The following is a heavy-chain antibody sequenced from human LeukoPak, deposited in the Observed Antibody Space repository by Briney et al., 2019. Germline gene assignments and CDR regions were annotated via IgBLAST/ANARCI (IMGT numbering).Heavy chain of an antibody. CDR3: ARDITGTTVHY. J-gene: IGHJ4*02. CDR2: INPNSGGT. D-gene: IGHD1-20*01. Sequence: GASVKVSCKASSYTFTRYGISWVRQAPGQGLEWMGWINPNSGGTNYAQKFQGRVTMTRDTSISTTYMELSRLRSDNTAVYYCARDITGTTVHYWGQGTLVTVSS. V-gene: IGHV1-2*02. CDR1: SYTFTRYG.